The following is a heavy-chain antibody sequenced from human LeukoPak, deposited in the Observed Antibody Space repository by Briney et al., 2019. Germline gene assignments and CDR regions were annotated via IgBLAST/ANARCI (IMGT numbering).Heavy chain of an antibody. CDR1: GGTFSSYA. D-gene: IGHD4-23*01. Sequence: SVKVSCTASGGTFSSYAISWVRQAPGQGLEWMGGIIPIFGTANYAQKFQGRVTITADESTSTAYMELSSLRSEDTAVYYCARDRPVDIGGNSEYYFDYWGQGTLVTVSS. J-gene: IGHJ4*02. CDR2: IIPIFGTA. V-gene: IGHV1-69*01. CDR3: ARDRPVDIGGNSEYYFDY.